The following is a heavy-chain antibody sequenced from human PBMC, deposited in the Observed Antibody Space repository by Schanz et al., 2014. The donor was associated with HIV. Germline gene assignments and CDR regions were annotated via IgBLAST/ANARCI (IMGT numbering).Heavy chain of an antibody. Sequence: QVQLVESGGGVVQPGRSLRLSCVASGFSFDSFGMHWVRQAPGKGLEWVAVISYDGSNKKYADSVKGRFTISRDNSKNTLYLQMKSLRPEDTAVYYCAKDRNQYDSRYIGKGNYYYYYGMDVWGQGTTVTVSS. V-gene: IGHV3-30*18. CDR3: AKDRNQYDSRYIGKGNYYYYYGMDV. D-gene: IGHD3-22*01. J-gene: IGHJ6*02. CDR1: GFSFDSFG. CDR2: ISYDGSNK.